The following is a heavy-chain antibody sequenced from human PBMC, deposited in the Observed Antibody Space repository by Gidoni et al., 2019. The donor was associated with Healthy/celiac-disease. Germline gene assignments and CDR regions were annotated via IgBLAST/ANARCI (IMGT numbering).Heavy chain of an antibody. V-gene: IGHV4-34*01. CDR2: INHSGST. J-gene: IGHJ4*02. CDR3: ARGPTDDSSGYLPFDY. D-gene: IGHD3-22*01. Sequence: QVQLQQWGAGLLKPSATLSLTCAVYGGSFSGYYWSWIRQPPGKGLEWIGEINHSGSTNYNPSLKSRVTISVDTSKNQFSLKLSSVTAADTAVYYCARGPTDDSSGYLPFDYWGQGTLVTVSS. CDR1: GGSFSGYY.